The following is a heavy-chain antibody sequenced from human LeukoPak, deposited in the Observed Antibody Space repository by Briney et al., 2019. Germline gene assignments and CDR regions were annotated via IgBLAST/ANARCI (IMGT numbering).Heavy chain of an antibody. CDR2: IKGRRDNGAT. CDR1: GFAFPGAW. CDR3: TTVTHFYL. V-gene: IGHV3-15*01. J-gene: IGHJ1*01. D-gene: IGHD2/OR15-2a*01. Sequence: GGSLRLSCATSGFAFPGAWLSWVRQAPGKGLEWVGRIKGRRDNGATDLAAPVKDRFTISRDDSKRTLYPQMNSLKTEDTAVYYCTTVTHFYLGGQGTLVTVSS.